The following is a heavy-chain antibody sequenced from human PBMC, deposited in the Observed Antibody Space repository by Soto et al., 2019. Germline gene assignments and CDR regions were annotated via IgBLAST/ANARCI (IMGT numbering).Heavy chain of an antibody. CDR1: GYTFTSYG. CDR2: ISTYNGNT. CDR3: ARTLNEWLLGLD. V-gene: IGHV1-18*01. D-gene: IGHD3-3*01. J-gene: IGHJ4*02. Sequence: ASVKVSCKASGYTFTSYGISWVRKAPGQGLEWMGWISTYNGNTNYAQKFQGRVTMTTDTSTSTAYMELRSLRSDDTAVYYCARTLNEWLLGLDWGQGTLVTVSS.